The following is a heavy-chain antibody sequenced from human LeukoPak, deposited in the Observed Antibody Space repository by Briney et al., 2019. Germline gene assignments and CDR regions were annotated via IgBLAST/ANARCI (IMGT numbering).Heavy chain of an antibody. CDR3: ARDLFVTKGIDF. CDR1: GYTFTDYY. D-gene: IGHD2-21*02. J-gene: IGHJ4*02. Sequence: ASVKVSCKASGYTFTDYYIHWVRQAPGEGLEWMGWINPFSGGTNYEQNFQGSVTMTRDTSISTAYMELSRLRSDDTAVYYCARDLFVTKGIDFWGQGTLATVSS. CDR2: INPFSGGT. V-gene: IGHV1-2*02.